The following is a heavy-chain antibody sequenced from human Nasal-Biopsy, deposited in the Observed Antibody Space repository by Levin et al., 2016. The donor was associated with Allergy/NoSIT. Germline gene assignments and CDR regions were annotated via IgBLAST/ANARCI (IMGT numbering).Heavy chain of an antibody. J-gene: IGHJ1*01. Sequence: SVKVSCKTSGGSFNDLGISWVRQAPGQGLEWMGRIVPVFRRTYYLQKFQGRLTISVDRSTRTAYMELSSLRSDDSGVYFCLTDLQTFHTSPEFGGQGTLVTVSS. CDR2: IVPVFRRT. D-gene: IGHD2-21*01. CDR3: LTDLQTFHTSPEF. V-gene: IGHV1-69*04. CDR1: GGSFNDLG.